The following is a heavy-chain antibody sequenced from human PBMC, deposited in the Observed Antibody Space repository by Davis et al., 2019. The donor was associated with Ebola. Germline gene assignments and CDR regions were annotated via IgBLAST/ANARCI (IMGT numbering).Heavy chain of an antibody. CDR2: INHSGST. CDR1: GGSFSDYY. J-gene: IGHJ4*02. Sequence: PSETLSLTCAVYGGSFSDYYWTWIRQAPGKGLEWIGEINHSGSTTHNPSLNGRVNISVDTSKNQFSLNLRSVTAAESAVYFCARGSYTVNNYYFDYWGQGALVTVSS. V-gene: IGHV4-34*01. D-gene: IGHD1/OR15-1a*01. CDR3: ARGSYTVNNYYFDY.